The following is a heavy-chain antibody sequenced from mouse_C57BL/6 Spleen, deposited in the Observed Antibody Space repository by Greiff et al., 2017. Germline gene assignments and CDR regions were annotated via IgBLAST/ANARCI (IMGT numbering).Heavy chain of an antibody. CDR3: ASSVWLLLSFDY. J-gene: IGHJ2*01. D-gene: IGHD2-3*01. CDR1: GYTFTSYW. V-gene: IGHV1-55*01. Sequence: VQLQQSGAELVKPGASVKMSCKASGYTFTSYWITWVKQRPGQGLEWIGAIYTGSGSTNYNEKFKSKATRAVDTSSSTAYKQLIRLTSEYSAVYYCASSVWLLLSFDYWGQGTTLTVSS. CDR2: IYTGSGST.